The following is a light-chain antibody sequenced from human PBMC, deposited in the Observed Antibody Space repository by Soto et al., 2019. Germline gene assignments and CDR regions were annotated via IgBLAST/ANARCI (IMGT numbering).Light chain of an antibody. Sequence: ESVLTQSPGTLSLSPGERATLSCRASQSVSSNSLAWYQQKPGQAPRLLIYGASSRATGTPDRFSGSVSGTDFTLTISRLEPEDFAVYYCQQFGGSPPSWTFGQGTKVEI. CDR1: QSVSSNS. V-gene: IGKV3-20*01. J-gene: IGKJ1*01. CDR3: QQFGGSPPSWT. CDR2: GAS.